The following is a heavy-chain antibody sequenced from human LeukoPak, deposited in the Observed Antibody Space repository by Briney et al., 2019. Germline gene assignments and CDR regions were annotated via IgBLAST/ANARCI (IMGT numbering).Heavy chain of an antibody. J-gene: IGHJ4*02. CDR3: AKEPYCSSGSCYSAYFDY. CDR2: ISYDGTNK. Sequence: PGGSLRLSCAASGFTFSNYGMHWVRQTPGNGLEGVAAISYDGTNKYYADSVKGRFTISRDNSKNTLFLQMNSLRVEDTAVYYCAKEPYCSSGSCYSAYFDYWGQGALVTVSS. D-gene: IGHD2-15*01. CDR1: GFTFSNYG. V-gene: IGHV3-30*18.